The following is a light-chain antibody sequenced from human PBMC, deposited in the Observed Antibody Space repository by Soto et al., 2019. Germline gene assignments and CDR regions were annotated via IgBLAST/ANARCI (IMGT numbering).Light chain of an antibody. V-gene: IGKV3-15*01. CDR1: QSVSSN. J-gene: IGKJ4*01. CDR3: QQYNNWPSLT. CDR2: GAS. Sequence: IVMTHSPATLSVSPWERATLSCRSSQSVSSNLAWYQQKPGQAPRLLIYGASTRATGIPARFSGSGSGTEFTLTISSLQSEDFAVYYCQQYNNWPSLTFGGGTKVDNK.